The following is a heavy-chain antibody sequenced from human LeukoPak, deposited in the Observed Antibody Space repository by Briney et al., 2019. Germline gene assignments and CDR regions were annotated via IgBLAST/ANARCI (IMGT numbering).Heavy chain of an antibody. CDR3: ASFPEGSGSYYSFDY. V-gene: IGHV1-2*02. J-gene: IGHJ4*02. D-gene: IGHD1-26*01. CDR1: GYTFTGYY. Sequence: ASVKVSCKASGYTFTGYYMHWVRHAPGQGLEWMGWINPNSGGTNYAQKFQGRVTMTRDTSISTAYMEPSRLRSDDTAVYYCASFPEGSGSYYSFDYWGQGTLVTVSS. CDR2: INPNSGGT.